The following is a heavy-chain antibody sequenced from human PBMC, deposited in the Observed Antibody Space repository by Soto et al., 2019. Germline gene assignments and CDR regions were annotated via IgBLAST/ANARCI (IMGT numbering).Heavy chain of an antibody. CDR3: VKTRGGNNFDFFD. V-gene: IGHV3-64D*06. J-gene: IGHJ4*02. D-gene: IGHD2-15*01. Sequence: GGSLRLSCSTSGFTFSSYAIHWVRQSQGKGLEYISGVRGNGDPPFYADSVKGRFTISRDNSKNTVYLQMSSLSADDAAVYYCVKTRGGNNFDFFDWGQGTLVTVS. CDR1: GFTFSSYA. CDR2: VRGNGDPP.